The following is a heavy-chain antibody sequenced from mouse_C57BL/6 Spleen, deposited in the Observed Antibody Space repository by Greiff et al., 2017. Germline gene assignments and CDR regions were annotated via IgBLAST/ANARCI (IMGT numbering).Heavy chain of an antibody. J-gene: IGHJ1*03. Sequence: QVQLQQPGAELVKPGASVKLSCKASGYTFTSYWMQWVKQRPGQGLEWIGEIDPSDSYTNYNQKFKGKAPLTVDTSSSPAYMQLSSLTSEDSAVYYGARSPYGSIYWYFDVWGTGTTVTVSS. CDR1: GYTFTSYW. D-gene: IGHD1-1*01. V-gene: IGHV1-50*01. CDR3: ARSPYGSIYWYFDV. CDR2: IDPSDSYT.